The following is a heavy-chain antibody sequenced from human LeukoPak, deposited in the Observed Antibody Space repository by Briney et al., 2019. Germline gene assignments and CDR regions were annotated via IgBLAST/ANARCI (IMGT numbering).Heavy chain of an antibody. J-gene: IGHJ6*02. CDR2: IYYSGST. CDR1: GGSISSYY. CDR3: ARGGAAHYYYYYGMDV. D-gene: IGHD6-6*01. V-gene: IGHV4-59*01. Sequence: PSETLSLTCTVSGGSISSYYWSWIRQPPGKGLEWIGYIYYSGSTNYNPSLKSRVTISVDTSKNQFSLKLSSVTAADTAVYYCARGGAAHYYYYYGMDVWGQGTTVTVSS.